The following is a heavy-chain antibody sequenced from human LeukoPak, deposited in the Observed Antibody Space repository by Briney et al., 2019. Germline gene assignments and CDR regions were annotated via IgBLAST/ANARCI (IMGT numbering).Heavy chain of an antibody. Sequence: GGSLRLSCAASGFTVSSNYMSWVRQAPGKGLEWVSVIYSGGSTYYADSVKGRFTISGDNSKNTLYLQMNSLRAEDTAVYCCAREDSYGHDYWGQGTLVTVSS. CDR3: AREDSYGHDY. D-gene: IGHD5-18*01. J-gene: IGHJ4*02. CDR2: IYSGGST. CDR1: GFTVSSNY. V-gene: IGHV3-53*01.